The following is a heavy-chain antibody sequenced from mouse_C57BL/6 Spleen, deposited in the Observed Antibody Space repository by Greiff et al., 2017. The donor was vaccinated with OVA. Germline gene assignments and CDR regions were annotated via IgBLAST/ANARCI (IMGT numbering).Heavy chain of an antibody. CDR2: IDPSDSET. D-gene: IGHD2-12*01. CDR1: GYTFTSYW. Sequence: VQLQQPGAELVRPGSSVKLSCKASGYTFTSYWMHWVKQRPIQGLEWIGNIDPSDSETHYNQKFKDKATLTVDKSSSTAYMQLSSLTSEDSAVYYGARLVNYSWYFDVWGTGTTVTVSS. V-gene: IGHV1-52*01. CDR3: ARLVNYSWYFDV. J-gene: IGHJ1*03.